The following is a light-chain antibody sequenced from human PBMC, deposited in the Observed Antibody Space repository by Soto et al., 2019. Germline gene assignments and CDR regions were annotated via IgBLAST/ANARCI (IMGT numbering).Light chain of an antibody. CDR3: SSYTSSSTLV. Sequence: QSALTQPASVSRSPGQSITISCTGTSSDVGDYNYVSWYQQHPGKAPKVMIYDVSNRPSGVSNRFSGSKSANTASLTISGLQAEDEADYYCSSYTSSSTLVFGTGTKVTVL. CDR2: DVS. V-gene: IGLV2-14*01. CDR1: SSDVGDYNY. J-gene: IGLJ1*01.